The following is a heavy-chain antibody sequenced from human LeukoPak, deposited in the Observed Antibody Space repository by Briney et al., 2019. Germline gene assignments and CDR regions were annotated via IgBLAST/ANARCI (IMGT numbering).Heavy chain of an antibody. CDR3: ARGPAYSSSSDPLDY. Sequence: GGSLRLSCAASGFTFSSYWTSWVRQAPGKGLEWVANIKQDGSEKYYVDSVKGRFTISRDNAKNSLYLQMNSLRAEDTAVYYCARGPAYSSSSDPLDYWGQGTLVTVSS. D-gene: IGHD6-6*01. CDR2: IKQDGSEK. V-gene: IGHV3-7*01. CDR1: GFTFSSYW. J-gene: IGHJ4*02.